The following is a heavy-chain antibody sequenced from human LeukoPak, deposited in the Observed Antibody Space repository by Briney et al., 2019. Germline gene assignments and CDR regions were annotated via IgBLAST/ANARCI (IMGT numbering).Heavy chain of an antibody. V-gene: IGHV4-34*01. D-gene: IGHD3-9*01. CDR3: ARGEDFERYYLAY. J-gene: IGHJ4*02. Sequence: SETLSLTCAVYGGSFSDYRWSWIRQPPGKGLEWIGSIYHSGSTYYNPSLKSRVTISVDTSKNQFSLKLTSVTAADTAVYFCARGEDFERYYLAYWGQGTLVTVSS. CDR2: IYHSGST. CDR1: GGSFSDYR.